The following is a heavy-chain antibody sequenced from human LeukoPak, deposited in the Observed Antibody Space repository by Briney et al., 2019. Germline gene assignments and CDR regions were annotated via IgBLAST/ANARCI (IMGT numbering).Heavy chain of an antibody. J-gene: IGHJ3*02. CDR1: GFTFSTYT. CDR3: AREGSDGFDI. Sequence: PGGSLRLSCAASGFTFSTYTMNWVRQAPGKGLEWVSSIIRSSSYIYYADSVKGRFTISRDNAKNSLYLKTNSLRAEDTAVYYCAREGSDGFDIWGQGTMVTVSS. V-gene: IGHV3-21*01. CDR2: IIRSSSYI.